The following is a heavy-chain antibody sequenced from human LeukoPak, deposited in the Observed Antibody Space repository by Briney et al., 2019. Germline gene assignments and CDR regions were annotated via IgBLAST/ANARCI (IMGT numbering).Heavy chain of an antibody. D-gene: IGHD1-26*01. V-gene: IGHV1-24*01. CDR1: GSTLTELS. CDR3: ATEEAGSFPAFDC. CDR2: LDPEDGEI. Sequence: ASVKVSCKVSGSTLTELSIHWARQAPGKGLEWMGGLDPEDGEILYAQRFQGRVTMTEDTSTDTAYMDLSSLTSDDTAVYYCATEEAGSFPAFDCWGQGTRVTVSS. J-gene: IGHJ4*02.